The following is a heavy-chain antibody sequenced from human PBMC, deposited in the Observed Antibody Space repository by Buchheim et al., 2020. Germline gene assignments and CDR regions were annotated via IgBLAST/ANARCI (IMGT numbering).Heavy chain of an antibody. CDR3: ARALPRRHRSPLRFVEWSTDAFDI. V-gene: IGHV3-7*01. Sequence: EVQLVESGGGLVQPGGSLRLSCAASGFTFSSYWMSWVRQAPGKGLEWVANIKQDGGEKYYADSVKGRFTISRDNAKNSLYLQMNSLKAEDTAVYYYARALPRRHRSPLRFVEWSTDAFDIWGQGT. J-gene: IGHJ3*02. CDR1: GFTFSSYW. D-gene: IGHD3-3*01. CDR2: IKQDGGEK.